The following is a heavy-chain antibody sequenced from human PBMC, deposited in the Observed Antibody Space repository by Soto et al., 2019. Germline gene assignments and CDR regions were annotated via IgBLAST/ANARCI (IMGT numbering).Heavy chain of an antibody. CDR1: GGTFSSYA. D-gene: IGHD1-26*01. J-gene: IGHJ4*02. V-gene: IGHV1-69*12. CDR2: IIPILGTA. CDR3: AREYGDSGSYPEALDY. Sequence: QVQLVQSGAEVKKPGSSVKVSCKASGGTFSSYAISWVRQAPGQGLEWMGGIIPILGTANYAQKFQGRVTITADESTSTAYMALSSLRSEDKAVYYCAREYGDSGSYPEALDYWGQGTLVTVSS.